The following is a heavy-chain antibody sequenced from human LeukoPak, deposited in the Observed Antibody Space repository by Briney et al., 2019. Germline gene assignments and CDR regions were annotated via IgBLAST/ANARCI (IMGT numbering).Heavy chain of an antibody. Sequence: ASVKVSCKASGGTFSSYAISWVRQAPGQGLEWMGIINPSGGSTSYAQKFQGRVTMTRDMSTSTVYMELSSLRSEDTAVYYCAREGGVVVTAIESPAWFDPWGQGTLVTVSS. CDR3: AREGGVVVTAIESPAWFDP. D-gene: IGHD2-21*02. CDR2: INPSGGST. CDR1: GGTFSSYA. V-gene: IGHV1-46*01. J-gene: IGHJ5*02.